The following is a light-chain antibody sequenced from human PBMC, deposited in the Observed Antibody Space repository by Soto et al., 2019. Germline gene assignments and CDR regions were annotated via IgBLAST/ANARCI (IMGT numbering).Light chain of an antibody. CDR1: QSVSSSY. V-gene: IGKV3-20*01. CDR3: QQYGSSLGVT. CDR2: GAS. J-gene: IGKJ4*01. Sequence: EVVMTQSPTTLSVSPGERATLSCMAIQSVSSSYLAWYQQKPGQAPRLLIYGASSRATGIPDRFSGSGSGTDFTLTISRLEPEDFAVYYCQQYGSSLGVTFGGGTKVDI.